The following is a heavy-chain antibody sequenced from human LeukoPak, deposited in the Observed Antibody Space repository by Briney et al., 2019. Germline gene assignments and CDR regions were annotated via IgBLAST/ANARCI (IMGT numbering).Heavy chain of an antibody. CDR1: GFTFCSYS. V-gene: IGHV3-74*01. CDR2: YKSDGSST. J-gene: IGHJ4*02. CDR3: ASITGTNRFDY. D-gene: IGHD1-20*01. Sequence: GVSLTLSCAASGFTFCSYSVHWARHSPGKVLVWSSRYKSDGSSTSYADSVKGRFTISRDNAKHTLYLKIHSLRAEDTAVYYCASITGTNRFDYWGQGTLVTVSS.